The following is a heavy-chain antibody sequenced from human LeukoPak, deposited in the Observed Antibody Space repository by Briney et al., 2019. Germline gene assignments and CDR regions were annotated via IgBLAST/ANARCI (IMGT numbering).Heavy chain of an antibody. CDR1: GGSISSGGYY. D-gene: IGHD3-16*02. V-gene: IGHV4-31*03. Sequence: PSETLSLTCTVSGGSISSGGYYWSWIRQHPGKGLEWIGYIYYSGSTYYSPSLKSRVTISVDTSKNQFSLKLSSVTAADTAVYYCARGSPYDYIWGSYRPHFFDYWGRGTLVTVSS. J-gene: IGHJ4*02. CDR2: IYYSGST. CDR3: ARGSPYDYIWGSYRPHFFDY.